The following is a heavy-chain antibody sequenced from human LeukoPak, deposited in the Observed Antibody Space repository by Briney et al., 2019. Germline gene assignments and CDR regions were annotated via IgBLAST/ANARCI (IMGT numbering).Heavy chain of an antibody. J-gene: IGHJ4*02. V-gene: IGHV1-46*01. CDR1: GYIFSSYY. CDR3: ARDVAREFDY. Sequence: ASVKVSRKASGYIFSSYYIHWVRQAPGQGLEWMGVINPSDGSTNYAQKYQDRVTMTRDTSTRTVYMQLSSLRSDDTAVYYCARDVAREFDYWGQGTLVTVSS. CDR2: INPSDGST.